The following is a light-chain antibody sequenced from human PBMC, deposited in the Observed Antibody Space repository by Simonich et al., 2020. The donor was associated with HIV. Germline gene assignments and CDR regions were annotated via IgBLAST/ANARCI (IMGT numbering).Light chain of an antibody. J-gene: IGLJ3*02. Sequence: QSALTQPASVSGSPGQSITISCTGTSSDVGSYNLVSWYQQFPGKAPKLMIYEGNKRPSGVSNRFSGSKSGNTASLTISGLQAEDEADYYCCSYAGSNNWVFGGGTKLTVL. CDR2: EGN. CDR1: SSDVGSYNL. CDR3: CSYAGSNNWV. V-gene: IGLV2-23*01.